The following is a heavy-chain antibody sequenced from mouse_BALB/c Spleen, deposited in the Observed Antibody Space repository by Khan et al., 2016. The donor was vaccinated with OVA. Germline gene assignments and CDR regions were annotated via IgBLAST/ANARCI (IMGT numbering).Heavy chain of an antibody. CDR3: TRELRLHYHAMDF. J-gene: IGHJ4*01. CDR2: IYPSDDYT. D-gene: IGHD2-4*01. Sequence: QVQLKQSGAELVRPGSSAKLSCKASGYTFTNHWINWVKQRPGQGLEWIGNIYPSDDYTNYNENFKDKATLTVDKSSSTAYMQLISPTSEDSAVYYCTRELRLHYHAMDFWGQGTSVTVSS. CDR1: GYTFTNHW. V-gene: IGHV1-69*02.